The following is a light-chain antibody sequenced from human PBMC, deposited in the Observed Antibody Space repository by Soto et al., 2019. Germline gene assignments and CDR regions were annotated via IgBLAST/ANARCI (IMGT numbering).Light chain of an antibody. V-gene: IGKV3-20*01. CDR2: GAS. Sequence: PGERATLSCRASQSVNSDLAWFQQKPGQAPRLLIYGASSRATGIPDRFSGSGSGTDFTLTISRLEPEDFAVYYCQQYGSSGTFGQGTKVDIK. CDR1: QSVNSD. CDR3: QQYGSSGT. J-gene: IGKJ1*01.